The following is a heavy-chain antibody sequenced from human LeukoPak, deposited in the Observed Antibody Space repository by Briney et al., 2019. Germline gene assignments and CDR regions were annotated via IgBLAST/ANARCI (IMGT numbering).Heavy chain of an antibody. D-gene: IGHD3-9*01. CDR3: TTFMYYDILTGSHGMDV. V-gene: IGHV3-15*01. Sequence: GGSLRLSCAASGFTFSSYAMSWVRQAPGKGLEWVGRIKSKTDGGTTDYAAPVKGRFTISRDDSKNTLYLQMNSLKTEDTAVYYCTTFMYYDILTGSHGMDVWGQGTTVTVSS. CDR1: GFTFSSYA. J-gene: IGHJ6*02. CDR2: IKSKTDGGTT.